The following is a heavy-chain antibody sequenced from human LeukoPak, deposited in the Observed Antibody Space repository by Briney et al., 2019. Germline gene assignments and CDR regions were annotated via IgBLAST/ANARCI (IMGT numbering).Heavy chain of an antibody. J-gene: IGHJ4*02. CDR2: IRYDGSNK. V-gene: IGHV3-30*02. Sequence: PGGSLRLSCAASGFTFSSYGMHWVRQAPGKGLEWVAFIRYDGSNKYYADSVKGRFTISRDNSKNTLYLQMNSLRAEDTAVYYCAKDHTAGFLEWFPCDYWGQGTLVTVSS. CDR3: AKDHTAGFLEWFPCDY. D-gene: IGHD3-3*01. CDR1: GFTFSSYG.